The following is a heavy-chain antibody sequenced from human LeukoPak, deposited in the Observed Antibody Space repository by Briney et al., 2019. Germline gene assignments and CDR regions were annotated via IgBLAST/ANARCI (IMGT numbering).Heavy chain of an antibody. CDR2: ISDDGRNK. CDR1: GFXFNNYD. D-gene: IGHD1-1*01. Sequence: PGGSLRLSCAASGFXFNNYDIHYVRQAPGKGLEWVAVISDDGRNKKYADSVRGRFTISRDDSNNTLYLQMNSLRAEDTGVYYCAKDRETTASGTFDYWGQGTLVTVSS. J-gene: IGHJ4*02. V-gene: IGHV3-30*18. CDR3: AKDRETTASGTFDY.